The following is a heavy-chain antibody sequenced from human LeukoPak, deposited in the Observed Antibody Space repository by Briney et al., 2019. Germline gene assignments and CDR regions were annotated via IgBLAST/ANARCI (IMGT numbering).Heavy chain of an antibody. CDR1: GGTFSSYA. CDR2: IIPIFGTA. CDR3: ASPQALAAMPVDYYYGMDV. V-gene: IGHV1-69*13. Sequence: ASVKVSCKASGGTFSSYAISWVRQAPGQGLEWMGGIIPIFGTANYAQKFQGRVTITADESTSTAYMELSSLRSEDTAVYYCASPQALAAMPVDYYYGMDVWGQGTTVTVSS. J-gene: IGHJ6*02. D-gene: IGHD2-2*01.